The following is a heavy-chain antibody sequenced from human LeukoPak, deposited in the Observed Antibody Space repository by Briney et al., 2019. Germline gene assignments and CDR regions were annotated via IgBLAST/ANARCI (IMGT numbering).Heavy chain of an antibody. Sequence: KPSETLSLTCTVSGGSISSSSHYWGWIRQPPGKGLEWIGSIYYSGSTYYNPSLKSRVTISVDTSKNQFSLKLSSVTAADTAVYYCAREGSENFWSGYLRYNYMGVCGQGTTVTVSS. CDR1: GGSISSSSHY. CDR2: IYYSGST. V-gene: IGHV4-39*02. D-gene: IGHD3-3*01. CDR3: AREGSENFWSGYLRYNYMGV. J-gene: IGHJ6*03.